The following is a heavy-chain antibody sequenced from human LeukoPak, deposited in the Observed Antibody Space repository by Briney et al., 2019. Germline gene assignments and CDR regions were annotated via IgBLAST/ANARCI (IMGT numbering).Heavy chain of an antibody. D-gene: IGHD3-22*01. CDR2: INHSGST. CDR3: ARVDSSGAGDYFDY. J-gene: IGHJ4*02. V-gene: IGHV4-34*01. CDR1: GGSFSGYY. Sequence: PSETLSLTCAVYGGSFSGYYWSWIRQPPGKGLEWIGEINHSGSTNYNPSLKSRVTISVDTSKNQFSLKLSSVTAADTAVYYCARVDSSGAGDYFDYWGQGTLVTVSS.